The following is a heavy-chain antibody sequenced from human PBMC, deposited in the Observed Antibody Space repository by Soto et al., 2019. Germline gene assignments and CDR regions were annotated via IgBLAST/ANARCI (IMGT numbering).Heavy chain of an antibody. V-gene: IGHV1-46*01. D-gene: IGHD3-22*01. CDR1: GYTFTSYY. Sequence: ASVKVSCKASGYTFTSYYMHWVRQAPGQGLEWMGIINPSGGSTSYARKFQGRVTMTRDTSTSTVYMELSSLGSEDTAVYYCARSSYDSSGPPYYYYGMDVWGQGTTVTVSS. J-gene: IGHJ6*02. CDR3: ARSSYDSSGPPYYYYGMDV. CDR2: INPSGGST.